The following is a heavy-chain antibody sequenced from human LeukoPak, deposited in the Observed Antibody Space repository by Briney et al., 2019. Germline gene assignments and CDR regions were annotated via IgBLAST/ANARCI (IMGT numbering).Heavy chain of an antibody. CDR2: IYHSGST. J-gene: IGHJ3*02. CDR3: AIFVFGFGSAFDI. V-gene: IGHV4-30-2*01. CDR1: GGSISSGGYY. Sequence: SETLSLTCTVSGGSISSGGYYWSWIRQPPGKGLEWIGYIYHSGSTYYNPSLKSRVTISVDRSKNQFSLKLSSVTAADTAVYYCAIFVFGFGSAFDIWGQGTMVTVSS. D-gene: IGHD2-15*01.